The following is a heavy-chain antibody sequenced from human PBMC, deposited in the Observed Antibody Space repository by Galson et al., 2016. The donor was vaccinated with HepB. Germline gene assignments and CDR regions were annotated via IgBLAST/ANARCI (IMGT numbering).Heavy chain of an antibody. D-gene: IGHD2/OR15-2a*01. V-gene: IGHV3-30*18. CDR2: DSMDGRRK. Sequence: SQRLSCAASGLTFSKYGMHWLRQAPGKGLEWVAADSMDGRRKFYAHSVKGRFTISRDNSNNMLFLQMSSLRPDDTAVYYCAKRHEYCPPVGCSVDYWGQGTLVFVSS. CDR3: AKRHEYCPPVGCSVDY. J-gene: IGHJ4*02. CDR1: GLTFSKYG.